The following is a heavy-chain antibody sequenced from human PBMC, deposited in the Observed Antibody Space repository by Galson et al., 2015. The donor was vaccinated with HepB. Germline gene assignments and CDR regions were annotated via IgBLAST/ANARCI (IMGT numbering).Heavy chain of an antibody. Sequence: SLRLSCAASAFTLSTSALSWVRQAQGKGLEWVPAISGSGATTYYADSVKGRFTISRDNSKNTLFLQMNKLRAEDTAVYYCAKLPPYDSSGPYYWYFDLWGRGSLVTVSS. CDR1: AFTLSTSA. D-gene: IGHD3-22*01. V-gene: IGHV3-23*01. CDR2: ISGSGATT. J-gene: IGHJ2*01. CDR3: AKLPPYDSSGPYYWYFDL.